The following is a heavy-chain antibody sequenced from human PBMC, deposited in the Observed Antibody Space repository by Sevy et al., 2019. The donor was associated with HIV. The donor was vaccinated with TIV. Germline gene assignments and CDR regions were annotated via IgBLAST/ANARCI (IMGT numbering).Heavy chain of an antibody. CDR1: GYTFTSYG. D-gene: IGHD2-15*01. V-gene: IGHV1-18*01. Sequence: ASVKVSCKASGYTFTSYGISWVRQAPGQGLEWMGWISAYNGNTNYAQKLQGRVTMTTDTSTSTAYMELRSLRSDDTAVYYCARDGYCSGGSCYPNSDYGMDVWGQGTTVTVS. CDR2: ISAYNGNT. J-gene: IGHJ6*02. CDR3: ARDGYCSGGSCYPNSDYGMDV.